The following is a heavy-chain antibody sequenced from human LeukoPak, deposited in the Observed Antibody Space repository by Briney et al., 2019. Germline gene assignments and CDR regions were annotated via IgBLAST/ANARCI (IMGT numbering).Heavy chain of an antibody. Sequence: SETLSLTCTVSGGSISSSSYYWGWIRQPPGKGLEWIGSIYYSGSTYYNPSLKSRVTISVDTSKNQFSLKLSSVTAADTAVYYCARHSAEYSSGWKLDYWGQGTLVTVSP. CDR2: IYYSGST. CDR3: ARHSAEYSSGWKLDY. J-gene: IGHJ4*02. CDR1: GGSISSSSYY. V-gene: IGHV4-39*07. D-gene: IGHD6-19*01.